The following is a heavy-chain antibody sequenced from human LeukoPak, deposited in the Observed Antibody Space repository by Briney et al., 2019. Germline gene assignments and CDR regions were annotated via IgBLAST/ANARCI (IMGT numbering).Heavy chain of an antibody. J-gene: IGHJ6*03. D-gene: IGHD1-14*01. CDR3: ARRSPPYYMDV. V-gene: IGHV3-66*04. Sequence: GGSLRLSCAASGFTVSSNYMSWVRQAPGKGLEWVSVIYSGGSTYYADSVKGRFTISRDNSKNTLYLQMNSLRAEDTAVYYCARRSPPYYMDVWGKGTTVTVSS. CDR1: GFTVSSNY. CDR2: IYSGGST.